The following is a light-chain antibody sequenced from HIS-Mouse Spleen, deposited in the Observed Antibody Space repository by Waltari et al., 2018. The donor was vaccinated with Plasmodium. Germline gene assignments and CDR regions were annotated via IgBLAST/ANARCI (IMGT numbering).Light chain of an antibody. J-gene: IGLJ1*01. CDR3: CSYAGSSTYV. Sequence: QSALTQPASVSGSPGQSITISCTGNSSDVGRYNLVAWYQQHPCKAPKLMIYEGSTRPSGVSNRFSVSKSGNTASLTISGLQAEDEADYYCCSYAGSSTYVFGTGTKVTVL. V-gene: IGLV2-23*01. CDR1: SSDVGRYNL. CDR2: EGS.